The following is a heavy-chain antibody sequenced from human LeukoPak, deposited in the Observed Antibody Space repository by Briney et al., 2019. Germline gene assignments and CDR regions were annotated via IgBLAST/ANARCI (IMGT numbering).Heavy chain of an antibody. Sequence: ASVKVSCTASGYTFTSYDINWVRQATGQGLEWMGGMNPNSGNTGYAQKFQGRVTMTRNTSIITAYMELSSLRSEDTAVYYCARVGRYYYDSSGYYPYWGQGTLVTVSS. CDR1: GYTFTSYD. CDR2: MNPNSGNT. V-gene: IGHV1-8*01. J-gene: IGHJ4*02. D-gene: IGHD3-22*01. CDR3: ARVGRYYYDSSGYYPY.